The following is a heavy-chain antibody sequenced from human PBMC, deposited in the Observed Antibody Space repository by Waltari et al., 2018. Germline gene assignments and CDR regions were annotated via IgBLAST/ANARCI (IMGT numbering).Heavy chain of an antibody. D-gene: IGHD3-10*01. CDR3: ARSPWQFISPYYFDY. V-gene: IGHV5-51*01. Sequence: DVQLVQSGAEVRKPGESLKISCKGSGYRFTTYWIGWVRQMPWKGLEWMGIIYPGDSDTRYSPSFQGHVTISADTSISAAYLQWNSLSASDTAMYYCARSPWQFISPYYFDYWGQGTPVTVSS. J-gene: IGHJ4*02. CDR2: IYPGDSDT. CDR1: GYRFTTYW.